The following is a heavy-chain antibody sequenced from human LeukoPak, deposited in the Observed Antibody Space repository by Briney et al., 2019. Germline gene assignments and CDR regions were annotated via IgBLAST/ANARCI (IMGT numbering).Heavy chain of an antibody. CDR2: ISAYNGNT. D-gene: IGHD5-24*01. J-gene: IGHJ4*02. CDR1: GYTFTQYG. Sequence: ASVKVSCKASGYTFTQYGISWMRQAPGQGPEWMGWISAYNGNTNYAQKLQGRVTMTTDTSTSTACMELRSLRSDDTAVYYCARDVYGQRDGYNPRRVVDYWGQGTLVTVSS. CDR3: ARDVYGQRDGYNPRRVVDY. V-gene: IGHV1-18*01.